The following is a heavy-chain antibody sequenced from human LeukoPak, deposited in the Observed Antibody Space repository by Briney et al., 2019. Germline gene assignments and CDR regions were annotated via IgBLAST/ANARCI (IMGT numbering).Heavy chain of an antibody. J-gene: IGHJ4*02. CDR3: ARRGYDFWSGYYFDY. CDR2: IYVSGST. Sequence: PSETLSLTCTVPGGSISSYYWTWIRQPPGRGLEWIGYIYVSGSTNYNPSLKSRVTISVDTSKNQFSLKLSSVTAADTAVYYCARRGYDFWSGYYFDYWGQGTLVTVSS. D-gene: IGHD3-3*01. V-gene: IGHV4-59*12. CDR1: GGSISSYY.